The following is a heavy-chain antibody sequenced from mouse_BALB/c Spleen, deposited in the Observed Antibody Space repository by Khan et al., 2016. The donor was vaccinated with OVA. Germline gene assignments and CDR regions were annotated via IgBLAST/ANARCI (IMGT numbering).Heavy chain of an antibody. D-gene: IGHD4-1*01. CDR1: GYTFTSYW. Sequence: VQLQQSGTVLARPGASVKMSCKASGYTFTSYWMHWVKQRPGQGLEWIGDIYPGNTDTNYNQKFKGKAKLTAVTSTSPAYMELSSLTNEDSAVYYCTRRNWGGAWFAYWGQGTLVTVSA. CDR2: IYPGNTDT. J-gene: IGHJ3*01. V-gene: IGHV1-5*01. CDR3: TRRNWGGAWFAY.